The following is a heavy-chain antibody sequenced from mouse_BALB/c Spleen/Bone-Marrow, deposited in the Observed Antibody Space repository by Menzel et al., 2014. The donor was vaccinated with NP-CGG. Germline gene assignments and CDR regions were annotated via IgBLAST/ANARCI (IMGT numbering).Heavy chain of an antibody. CDR3: ARNYYGSSYWYFDV. V-gene: IGHV2-2*02. D-gene: IGHD1-1*01. J-gene: IGHJ1*01. CDR2: IWSGGST. Sequence: VKLVESGPGLVQPSQSLSITCTVSGFSLTSYGLHWVRPSPGKGLEWLGVIWSGGSTDYNAAFISRLSISKDNSKSQVFFKMNSLQANDTAIYYCARNYYGSSYWYFDVWGAGTTVTVSS. CDR1: GFSLTSYG.